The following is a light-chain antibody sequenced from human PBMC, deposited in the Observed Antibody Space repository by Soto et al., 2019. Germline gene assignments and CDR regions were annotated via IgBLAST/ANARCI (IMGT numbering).Light chain of an antibody. Sequence: ELVLTQSPGTLSLSPGERATLSCRASQSVSSSYLGWYQQKPGQAPRLLIYGASSRATGIPDRFSASGSGTDFNLTISTLEPEYFVLYYCQQYGSSPLTFGGGIKVESK. V-gene: IGKV3-20*01. CDR1: QSVSSSY. CDR3: QQYGSSPLT. CDR2: GAS. J-gene: IGKJ4*01.